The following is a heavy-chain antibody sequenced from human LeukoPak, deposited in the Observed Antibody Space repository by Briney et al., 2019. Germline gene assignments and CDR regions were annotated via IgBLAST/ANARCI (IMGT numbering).Heavy chain of an antibody. CDR1: GFTFSSYS. V-gene: IGHV3-7*01. D-gene: IGHD3-10*01. CDR3: GRHRSGSGTYFIDY. Sequence: PGGSLRLSCVVSGFTFSSYSMIWVRQAPGKGLQWVANMKKDGSETKCVDSVKGRFTISRDNAKNSLYLQMNSLRAEDTAVYYCGRHRSGSGTYFIDYWGQGTLVSVSS. J-gene: IGHJ4*02. CDR2: MKKDGSET.